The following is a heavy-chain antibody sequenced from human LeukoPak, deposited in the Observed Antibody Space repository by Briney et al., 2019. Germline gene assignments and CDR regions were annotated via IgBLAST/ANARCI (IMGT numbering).Heavy chain of an antibody. CDR3: ARDLLAPRPGWFAP. D-gene: IGHD6-6*01. V-gene: IGHV1-18*01. J-gene: IGHJ5*02. CDR1: GYTFTTYG. Sequence: ASVKVSCKASGYTFTTYGINWVRLAPGQGLEWMGWISAYNGNTNYAQKFQGRATMTTDTSTSTAYMELRSLRSDDTAVYYCARDLLAPRPGWFAPWGQGTLVTVSS. CDR2: ISAYNGNT.